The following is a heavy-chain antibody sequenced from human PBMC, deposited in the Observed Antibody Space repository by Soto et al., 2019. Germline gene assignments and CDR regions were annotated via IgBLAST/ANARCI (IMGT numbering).Heavy chain of an antibody. Sequence: PSETLSLTCTVSGGSISSYYWSWIRQPPGKGLEWIGYIYYSGSTNYNPSLKSRVTISVDTSKNQFSLKLSSVTAADTAVYYCARYPYYDILTGNYWGVSAMDVWGQGTTVTVSS. CDR2: IYYSGST. D-gene: IGHD3-9*01. CDR1: GGSISSYY. V-gene: IGHV4-59*01. J-gene: IGHJ6*02. CDR3: ARYPYYDILTGNYWGVSAMDV.